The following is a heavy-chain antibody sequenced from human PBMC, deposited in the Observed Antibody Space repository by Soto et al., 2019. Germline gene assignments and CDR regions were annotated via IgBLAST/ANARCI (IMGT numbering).Heavy chain of an antibody. V-gene: IGHV3-73*01. D-gene: IGHD3-3*01. Sequence: GGSLRLSCAASGFTFSGSAIHWVRQASGKGLEWVGRIRSKASTYATAYAASVKGRFTIFRDDSRNTAYLQMNSLKTEDTAVYYCTRVETSPFDYWGQGTLVTVS. J-gene: IGHJ4*02. CDR3: TRVETSPFDY. CDR2: IRSKASTYAT. CDR1: GFTFSGSA.